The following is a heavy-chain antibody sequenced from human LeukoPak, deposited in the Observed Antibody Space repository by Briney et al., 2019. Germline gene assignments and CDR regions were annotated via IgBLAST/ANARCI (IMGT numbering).Heavy chain of an antibody. V-gene: IGHV1-46*01. CDR2: INPTGGST. D-gene: IGHD6-6*01. CDR3: ARTAARRFDY. CDR1: GYTFPSYF. J-gene: IGHJ4*02. Sequence: GASVTVSCKASGYTFPSYFMHWVRQAPGQGLEWMGIINPTGGSTTYAQKFQGRVTMTRDTSTSTVYMELSSLRSGDTAVYYCARTAARRFDYWGQGTLVIVSS.